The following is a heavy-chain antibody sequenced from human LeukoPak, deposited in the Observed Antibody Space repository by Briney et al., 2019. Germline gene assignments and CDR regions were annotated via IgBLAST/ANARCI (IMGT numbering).Heavy chain of an antibody. CDR1: GFTLRTYW. CDR2: IDREGTLM. Sequence: PGGSLRLSCVASGFTLRTYWMNWVRQGPGKALLWVARIDREGTLMTRADSVEGRFTISRDNAQNTVYLQMNDLRDEDTATYYCVRDLGDYWGQGTLVTVSS. V-gene: IGHV3-74*03. CDR3: VRDLGDY. J-gene: IGHJ4*02.